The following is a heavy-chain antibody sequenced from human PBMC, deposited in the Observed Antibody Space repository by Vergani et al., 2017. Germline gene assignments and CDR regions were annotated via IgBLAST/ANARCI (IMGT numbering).Heavy chain of an antibody. CDR2: IYYSGST. CDR1: GGSISSGGYY. D-gene: IGHD2-21*01. CDR3: ARDFRPFARGPSYYVDY. J-gene: IGHJ4*02. V-gene: IGHV4-31*03. Sequence: QVQLQESGPGLVKPSQTLSLTCTVSGGSISSGGYYWSWIRQHPGKGLEWIVYIYYSGSTYYNPSLKRRVTISVDTSKNQFSLKLSSVTAADTAVYYCARDFRPFARGPSYYVDYWGQGTLVTVSS.